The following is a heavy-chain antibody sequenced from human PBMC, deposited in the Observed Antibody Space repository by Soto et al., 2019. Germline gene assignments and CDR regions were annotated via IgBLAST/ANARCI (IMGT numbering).Heavy chain of an antibody. CDR2: IDPSDSYT. Sequence: ESLKISCKGSGYSFTSYWISWVRQMPGKGLEWMGRIDPSDSYTNYSPSFQGHVTISADKSISTAYLQWSSLKASDTAMYYCARHRRHYYGSGSYPDYYGMDVWGQGTTVTVSS. D-gene: IGHD3-10*01. CDR1: GYSFTSYW. J-gene: IGHJ6*02. CDR3: ARHRRHYYGSGSYPDYYGMDV. V-gene: IGHV5-10-1*01.